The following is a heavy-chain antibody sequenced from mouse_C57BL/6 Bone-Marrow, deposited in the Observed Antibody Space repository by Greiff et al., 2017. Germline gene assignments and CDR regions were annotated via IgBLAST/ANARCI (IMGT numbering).Heavy chain of an antibody. CDR3: AYYSNSFAY. CDR2: IYPSDSGT. Sequence: QVQLQQPGAELVRPGSSVKLSCKASGYTFTSYWMDWVKQRPGQGLEWIGNIYPSDSGTHYNQKFKDKATLTVDKSSSTAYMQLSSLTSEDSAVYYCAYYSNSFAYWGQGTLVTVSA. CDR1: GYTFTSYW. J-gene: IGHJ3*01. V-gene: IGHV1-61*01. D-gene: IGHD2-5*01.